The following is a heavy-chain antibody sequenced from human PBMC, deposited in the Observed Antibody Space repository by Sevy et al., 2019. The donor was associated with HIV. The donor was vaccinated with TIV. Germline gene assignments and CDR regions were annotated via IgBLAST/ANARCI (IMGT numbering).Heavy chain of an antibody. CDR3: ARPNGGNFNGMDV. J-gene: IGHJ6*02. V-gene: IGHV3-74*01. CDR2: ISSDESRT. CDR1: GFTFSSYW. D-gene: IGHD2-8*01. Sequence: WGSLRLSCAASGFTFSSYWMHWVRQAPGKGLVWVSRISSDESRTTYADSVKGRFTISRDNAKNTLYLQMNSLRAEDTAVYYCARPNGGNFNGMDVWGQGTTVTVSS.